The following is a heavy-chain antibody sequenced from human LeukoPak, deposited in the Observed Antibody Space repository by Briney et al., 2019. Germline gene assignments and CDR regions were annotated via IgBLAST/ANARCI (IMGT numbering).Heavy chain of an antibody. J-gene: IGHJ3*02. D-gene: IGHD3-22*01. CDR1: GYSISNNYY. V-gene: IGHV4-38-2*02. CDR3: ARRGLVVVTTGAFDI. CDR2: ISQSGST. Sequence: SETLSLTCTVSGYSISNNYYWGWIRQPPGKGLEWIGSISQSGSTYYSPSLKSRVTISVDTSKNQFSLKLSSVTAADTAVYYCARRGLVVVTTGAFDIWGQGTMVTVSS.